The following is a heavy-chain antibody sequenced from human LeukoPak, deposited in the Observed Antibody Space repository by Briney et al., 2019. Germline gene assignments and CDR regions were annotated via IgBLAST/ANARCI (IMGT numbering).Heavy chain of an antibody. V-gene: IGHV1-69*05. CDR3: ARATELELLTAPPDI. Sequence: GASVKVSCKASGGTFSSFAISWVRQAPGQGLEWTGGIIPMFGTANYAQKFQGRVTITTDESTSTAYMELSSLRPEDTAVYYCARATELELLTAPPDIWGRGTMVTVCS. CDR1: GGTFSSFA. D-gene: IGHD1-7*01. CDR2: IIPMFGTA. J-gene: IGHJ3*02.